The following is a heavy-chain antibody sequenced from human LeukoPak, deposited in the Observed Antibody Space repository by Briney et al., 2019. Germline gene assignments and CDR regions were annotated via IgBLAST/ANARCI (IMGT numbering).Heavy chain of an antibody. D-gene: IGHD3-22*01. V-gene: IGHV5-51*01. CDR1: GYKFNAYW. J-gene: IGHJ3*01. CDR3: AGPNITSYYDSRGYDAFDV. Sequence: GESLKISCKGSGYKFNAYWIAWVRQMPGKGLEWMGIIYPDDSDTRYSPSFQGQVTISADKSVSIAYLQWSSLKASDTAMYYCAGPNITSYYDSRGYDAFDVWGQGTMVIVSS. CDR2: IYPDDSDT.